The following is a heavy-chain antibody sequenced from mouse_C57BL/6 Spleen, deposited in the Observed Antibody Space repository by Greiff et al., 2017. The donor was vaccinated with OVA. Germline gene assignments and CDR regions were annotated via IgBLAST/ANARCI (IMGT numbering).Heavy chain of an antibody. CDR2: IYPGSGST. CDR1: GYTFTSYW. V-gene: IGHV1-55*01. J-gene: IGHJ2*01. D-gene: IGHD1-1*01. Sequence: QVQLQQPGAELVKPGASVKMSCKASGYTFTSYWITWVKQRPGQGLEWIGDIYPGSGSTNYNEKFKGKATLTVDTSSSTAYMELHSLTSEDSAVYFCARNDYGSSRYYFDYWGQGTTLTVSS. CDR3: ARNDYGSSRYYFDY.